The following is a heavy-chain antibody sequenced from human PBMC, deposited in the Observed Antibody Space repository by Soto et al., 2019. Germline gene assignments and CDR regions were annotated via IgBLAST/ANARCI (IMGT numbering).Heavy chain of an antibody. CDR1: GFTVSSNY. J-gene: IGHJ6*02. CDR3: AREGSSGYYYYYGMDV. CDR2: IDSGGST. D-gene: IGHD6-19*01. V-gene: IGHV3-53*01. Sequence: EVQLVESGGGLIQPGGSLRLSCAASGFTVSSNYMSWVRQAPGEGLEWVSVIDSGGSTYYADSVKGRFTISRDNSKNTLYLQMNSLRAEDTAVYYGAREGSSGYYYYYGMDVWGQGTTVTVSS.